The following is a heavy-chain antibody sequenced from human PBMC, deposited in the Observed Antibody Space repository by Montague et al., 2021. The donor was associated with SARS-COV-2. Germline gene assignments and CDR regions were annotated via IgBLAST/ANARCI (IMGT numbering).Heavy chain of an antibody. Sequence: SETLSLTCRVSGDSISTSTWWTWVRQTPGKGLEWIGEIFHSGTINYNPSLKSRVSISVDKSNNQFSLRLSSVIAADTAVYYCATLSRRTASGTRDYFGLDVWGQGTTVAVSS. D-gene: IGHD6-13*01. CDR3: ATLSRRTASGTRDYFGLDV. J-gene: IGHJ6*02. CDR1: GDSISTSTW. V-gene: IGHV4-4*02. CDR2: IFHSGTI.